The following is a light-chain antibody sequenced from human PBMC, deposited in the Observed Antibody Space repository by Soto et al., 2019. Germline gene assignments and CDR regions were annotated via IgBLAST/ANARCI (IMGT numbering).Light chain of an antibody. V-gene: IGKV1-5*01. J-gene: IGKJ1*01. CDR3: QQYNSYSPTWT. CDR2: DAS. Sequence: IQMTQSPSTLCASVGDRVSITCRANQSISSWLAWYQQKPGKAPKLLIYDASSLESGVPSRFSGSGSGTEFTLTISSLQPDDFATYYCQQYNSYSPTWTFGQGSKVDIK. CDR1: QSISSW.